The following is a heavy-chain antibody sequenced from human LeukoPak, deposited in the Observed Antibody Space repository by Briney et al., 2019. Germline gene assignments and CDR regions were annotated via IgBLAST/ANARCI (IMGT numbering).Heavy chain of an antibody. D-gene: IGHD3-3*01. CDR3: AKDRSLRFLEWLHDAFDI. CDR1: GFTFDDYT. Sequence: GGSLRLSCAASGFTFDDYTMHWVRQAPGKGLEWVSLISWDGGSTYYADSVKGRFTISRDNSKNSLYLQMNSLRTEDTALYYCAKDRSLRFLEWLHDAFDIWGQGTMVTVSS. CDR2: ISWDGGST. J-gene: IGHJ3*02. V-gene: IGHV3-43*01.